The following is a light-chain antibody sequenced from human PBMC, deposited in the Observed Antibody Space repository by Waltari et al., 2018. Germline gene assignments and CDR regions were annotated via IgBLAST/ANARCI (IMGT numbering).Light chain of an antibody. Sequence: DIVLTQSPGILSLSQGERATLSCRASQKISSIYLAWYQQKPGQAPRLLIYGASSRATGIPDRFSGSGTGADYTLTITRLEPEDFAMYYCQQYGSSPRTFGQGTKLEIK. CDR1: QKISSIY. J-gene: IGKJ2*01. CDR3: QQYGSSPRT. CDR2: GAS. V-gene: IGKV3-20*01.